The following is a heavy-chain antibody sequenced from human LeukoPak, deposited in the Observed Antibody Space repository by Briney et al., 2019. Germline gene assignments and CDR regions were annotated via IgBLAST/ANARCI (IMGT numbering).Heavy chain of an antibody. D-gene: IGHD3-10*01. CDR3: ARQYYYGSGSYECNY. Sequence: PGGSLRLSCAASGFTFSSYAMSWVRQAPGKGLEWVSSISSSSSYIYYADSVKGRFTISRDNAKNSLYLQMNSLRAEDTAVYYCARQYYYGSGSYECNYWGQGTLVTVSS. J-gene: IGHJ4*02. CDR2: ISSSSSYI. V-gene: IGHV3-21*01. CDR1: GFTFSSYA.